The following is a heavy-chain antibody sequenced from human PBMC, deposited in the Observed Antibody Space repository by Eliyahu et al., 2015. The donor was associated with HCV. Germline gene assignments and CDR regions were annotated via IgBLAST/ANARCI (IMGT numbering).Heavy chain of an antibody. Sequence: EVQLVESGGGLVQPGGSLRLSCAASGFTFSTYSMNWVRQAPGKGLEWVSYINSISSTIYYADSVKGRFTIPRDNAKSSLYLQMNSLRDEDTAVYYCAREGNYDSSGYYDGDFWGQGTLVTVSS. V-gene: IGHV3-48*02. CDR1: GFTFSTYS. J-gene: IGHJ4*02. CDR2: INSISSTI. D-gene: IGHD3-22*01. CDR3: AREGNYDSSGYYDGDF.